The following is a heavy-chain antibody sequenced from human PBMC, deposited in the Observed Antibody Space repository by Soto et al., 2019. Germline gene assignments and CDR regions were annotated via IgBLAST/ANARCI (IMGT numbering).Heavy chain of an antibody. Sequence: QLQLQESGPGLVRPSGTLSLTCAVSGGFTSTNNWWSWVRQPPGKGLEWIGDAYHSGSTEYNPSLKSRVSISVDKSNNQISLKLTSATAADTAGYYCARSPPSSYYGGSGTFDYWGQGTLVTVSS. J-gene: IGHJ4*02. CDR2: AYHSGST. CDR1: GGFTSTNNW. CDR3: ARSPPSSYYGGSGTFDY. V-gene: IGHV4-4*02. D-gene: IGHD3-10*01.